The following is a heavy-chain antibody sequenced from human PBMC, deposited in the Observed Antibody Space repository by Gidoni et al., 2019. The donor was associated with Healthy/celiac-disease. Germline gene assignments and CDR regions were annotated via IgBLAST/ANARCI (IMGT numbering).Heavy chain of an antibody. Sequence: EVQLVETGGVLLQPGGSLRLSCAASGFTGTSNYIGWVRQAPGKGLEWFSVIYSGGSTYYADSVKGRFTISRDNSKNTLYLQMNSLRAEDTAVYYCARDRASRPSGSFDIWGQGTMVTVSS. J-gene: IGHJ3*02. CDR1: GFTGTSNY. CDR2: IYSGGST. D-gene: IGHD3-10*01. V-gene: IGHV3-53*02. CDR3: ARDRASRPSGSFDI.